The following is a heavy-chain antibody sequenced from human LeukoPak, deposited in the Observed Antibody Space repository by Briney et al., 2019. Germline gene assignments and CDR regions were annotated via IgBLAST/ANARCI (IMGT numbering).Heavy chain of an antibody. CDR2: IYHGGTT. D-gene: IGHD5-12*01. CDR1: GYSITSNYY. CDR3: ARDVSGYGAFDV. J-gene: IGHJ3*01. V-gene: IGHV4-38-2*02. Sequence: SETLSLICSVSGYSITSNYYWGWIRQPPGKGLEWIGYIYHGGTTYYSPSLKRRVTISLDRSKNQFSLSLTSVTAADTAVYHCARDVSGYGAFDVWGHGTVVSVSS.